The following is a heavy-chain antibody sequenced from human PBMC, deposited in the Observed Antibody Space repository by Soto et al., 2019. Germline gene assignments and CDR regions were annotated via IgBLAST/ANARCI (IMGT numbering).Heavy chain of an antibody. CDR1: GGSISSDNYY. CDR2: IYYSGST. CDR3: ARLPVSGPYYYYMDV. V-gene: IGHV4-39*01. Sequence: QLQLQESGPGLVKPSETLSLTCTVSGGSISSDNYYWGWIRQPPGKGLEWIGSIYYSGSTYYNPSLESRVTISLDTSKNQFSLKLRSVTAADTAVYYCARLPVSGPYYYYMDVWDKGTTVTVSS. D-gene: IGHD6-19*01. J-gene: IGHJ6*03.